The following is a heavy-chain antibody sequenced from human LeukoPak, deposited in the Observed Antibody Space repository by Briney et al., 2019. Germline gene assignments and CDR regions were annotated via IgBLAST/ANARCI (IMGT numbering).Heavy chain of an antibody. CDR1: EFTVSSNY. CDR2: IYSGGST. D-gene: IGHD3-22*01. Sequence: GGSLRLSCAASEFTVSSNYMSWVRQAPGKGLEWVSVIYSGGSTYYADSVKGRFTISRHNSKNTLYLQMNSLRAEDTAVYYCAREKTYYYDSSTYFDYWGQGTLVTVSS. J-gene: IGHJ4*02. V-gene: IGHV3-53*04. CDR3: AREKTYYYDSSTYFDY.